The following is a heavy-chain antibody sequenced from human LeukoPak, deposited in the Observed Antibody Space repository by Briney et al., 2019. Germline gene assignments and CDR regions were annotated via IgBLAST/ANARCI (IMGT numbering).Heavy chain of an antibody. CDR3: ARRYSGYCSSTSCYHSWFDP. CDR1: GYTFTSYD. J-gene: IGHJ5*02. CDR2: MNPNSGNT. V-gene: IGHV1-8*03. D-gene: IGHD2-2*01. Sequence: ASVKVSCKASGYTFTSYDINWVRQATGQGLEWTGWMNPNSGNTGYAQKFQGRVTITRNTSISTAYMELSSLRSEDTAVYYCARRYSGYCSSTSCYHSWFDPWGQGTLVTVPS.